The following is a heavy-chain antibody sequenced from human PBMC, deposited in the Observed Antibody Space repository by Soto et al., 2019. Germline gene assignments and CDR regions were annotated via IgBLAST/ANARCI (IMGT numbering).Heavy chain of an antibody. J-gene: IGHJ4*02. V-gene: IGHV3-23*01. CDR1: GFTFSSYA. CDR2: ISGSGGST. CDR3: AKGRRARTRNEEMATIPYYFDY. Sequence: GGSLRLSCAASGFTFSSYAMSWVRQAPGKGLEWVSAISGSGGSTYYADSVKGRFTISRDNSKNTLYLQMNSLRAEDTAVYYCAKGRRARTRNEEMATIPYYFDYWGQGTLVTVSS. D-gene: IGHD1-1*01.